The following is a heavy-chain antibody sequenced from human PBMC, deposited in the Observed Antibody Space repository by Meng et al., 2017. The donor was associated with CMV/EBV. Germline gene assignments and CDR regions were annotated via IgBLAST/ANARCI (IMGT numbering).Heavy chain of an antibody. CDR1: GFTFSSYW. J-gene: IGHJ4*02. V-gene: IGHV4-59*01. D-gene: IGHD3-3*01. Sequence: ESLKISCAASGFTFSSYWMSWVRQAPGKGLEWIGYIYYSGSTNYNPSLKSRVTISVDTSKNQFSLKLSSVTAADTAVYYCARDRDDFWSGRYFDYWGQGTLVTVSS. CDR2: IYYSGST. CDR3: ARDRDDFWSGRYFDY.